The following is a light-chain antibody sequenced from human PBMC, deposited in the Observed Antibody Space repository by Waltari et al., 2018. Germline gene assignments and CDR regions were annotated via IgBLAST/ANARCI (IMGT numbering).Light chain of an antibody. J-gene: IGKJ2*01. CDR1: QSVLYNSNNKNY. V-gene: IGKV4-1*01. CDR3: QQYYSTPNT. Sequence: DLVMTQSPDSLAVSLGERATINCKSSQSVLYNSNNKNYLAWYQQKPGQPPKLLIYWASTRESGVPDRFSGSGSGTDFTLTISSLQAEDVAVYFCQQYYSTPNTFGQGTKLEIK. CDR2: WAS.